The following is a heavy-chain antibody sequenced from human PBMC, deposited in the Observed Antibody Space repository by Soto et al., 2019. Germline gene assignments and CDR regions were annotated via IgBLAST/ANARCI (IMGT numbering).Heavy chain of an antibody. CDR2: INPNSGGT. D-gene: IGHD2-15*01. CDR3: ARDHCSGASCYGIHFDY. J-gene: IGHJ4*01. Sequence: GASVKVSCKASGYTFTGYYMHWVRQAPGQVLEWMGWINPNSGGTNYAQKCQGWVTMTRDTSISTAYMELSRLRSDDTAVYYCARDHCSGASCYGIHFDYWGHGTMVTVS. V-gene: IGHV1-2*04. CDR1: GYTFTGYY.